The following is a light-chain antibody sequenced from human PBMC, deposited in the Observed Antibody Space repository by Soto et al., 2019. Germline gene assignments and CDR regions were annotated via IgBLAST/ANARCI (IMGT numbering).Light chain of an antibody. Sequence: QSALTQPASVSGSPGQSITISCTGTSSDVGAYNYVSWYQQHPGIPPKLFIYGVRNRPSGVSHRFSGSKSGNTASLTISWLQAEDEADYYCTSYTPSTTLVFGTGTKLTVL. CDR2: GVR. J-gene: IGLJ1*01. V-gene: IGLV2-14*03. CDR1: SSDVGAYNY. CDR3: TSYTPSTTLV.